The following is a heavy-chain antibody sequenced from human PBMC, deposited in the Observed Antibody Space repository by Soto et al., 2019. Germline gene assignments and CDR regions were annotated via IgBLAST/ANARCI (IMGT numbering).Heavy chain of an antibody. V-gene: IGHV3-11*05. CDR3: ARGDRVADS. Sequence: QVQLVESGGGLVKPGGSLRLSCVASGFTFNGYYMSWIRQAPGKGPEWVSYISSSSSDINYADSVKGRFTTSRDNAKNSLHLQMNSLGAEDTAVYYCARGDRVADSWGQGTLVTVSS. J-gene: IGHJ4*02. CDR2: ISSSSSDI. CDR1: GFTFNGYY. D-gene: IGHD3-3*01.